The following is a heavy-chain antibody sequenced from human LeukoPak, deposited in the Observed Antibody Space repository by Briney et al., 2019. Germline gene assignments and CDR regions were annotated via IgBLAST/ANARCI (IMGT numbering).Heavy chain of an antibody. D-gene: IGHD4-17*01. CDR2: MSNSGENT. CDR1: GFIFSNYG. V-gene: IGHV3-30*18. CDR3: AKGGASVTRYVDY. J-gene: IGHJ4*02. Sequence: GGSLRLSCAASGFIFSNYGMNWVRQAPGKGLEWVGIMSNSGENTFYGEAVKGRFTISRDNSQDTLYLQMNSLRPEDTAVYYCAKGGASVTRYVDYWGQGTLVTVSS.